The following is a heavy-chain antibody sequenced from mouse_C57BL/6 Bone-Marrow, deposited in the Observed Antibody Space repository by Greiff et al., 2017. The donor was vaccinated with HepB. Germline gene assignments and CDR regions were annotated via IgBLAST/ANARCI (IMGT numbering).Heavy chain of an antibody. J-gene: IGHJ1*03. CDR3: AREVYGNYGWYFDV. CDR2: INPGSGGT. Sequence: QVQLQQSGAELVSPGTSVKVSCKASGYAFTNYLIEWVKQRPGQGLEWIGVINPGSGGTNYNEKFKGKATLTADKSSSTAYMQLSSLTSEDSAVYYCAREVYGNYGWYFDVWGTGTTVTVSS. D-gene: IGHD2-1*01. V-gene: IGHV1-54*01. CDR1: GYAFTNYL.